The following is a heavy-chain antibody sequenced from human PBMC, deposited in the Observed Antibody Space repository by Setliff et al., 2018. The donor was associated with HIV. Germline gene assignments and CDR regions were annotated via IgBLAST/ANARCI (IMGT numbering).Heavy chain of an antibody. CDR3: TRDWRAYGLMGS. CDR2: IYFNLQT. V-gene: IGHV4-4*02. J-gene: IGHJ5*02. CDR1: GVSISSSNW. D-gene: IGHD4-17*01. Sequence: AETLSLTCAVSGVSISSSNWWSWVRQPPGKGLEWIGEIYFNLQTNYNPAFKSRVSMGLDNAKHQFSLRLTSVTAADTAIYYCTRDWRAYGLMGSWGQGMLVTVSS.